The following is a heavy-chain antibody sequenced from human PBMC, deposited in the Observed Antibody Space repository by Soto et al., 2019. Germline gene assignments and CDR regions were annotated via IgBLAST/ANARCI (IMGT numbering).Heavy chain of an antibody. D-gene: IGHD2-2*01. J-gene: IGHJ4*02. CDR2: INSDGSST. Sequence: GGSLRLSCAASGFTFSSYWMHWVRQAPGKGLVWVSRINSDGSSTSYADSVKGRFTISRDNAKNTLYLQMNSLRAEDTAVYYCAMLGYCSSTSCLPFDYWGQGTLVTVSS. V-gene: IGHV3-74*01. CDR1: GFTFSSYW. CDR3: AMLGYCSSTSCLPFDY.